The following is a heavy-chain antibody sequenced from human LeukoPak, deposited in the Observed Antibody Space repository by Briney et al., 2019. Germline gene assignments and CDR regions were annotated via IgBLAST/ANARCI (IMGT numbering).Heavy chain of an antibody. Sequence: SETLSLTCTVSGGSISSYYWSWIRQPPGKGLGWIGYIYYSGSTNYNPSLKSRVTISVDTSKNQFSLKLSSVTAADTAVYYCARKKDGDWRFDYWGQGTLVTVSS. V-gene: IGHV4-59*01. CDR3: ARKKDGDWRFDY. J-gene: IGHJ4*02. D-gene: IGHD3/OR15-3a*01. CDR2: IYYSGST. CDR1: GGSISSYY.